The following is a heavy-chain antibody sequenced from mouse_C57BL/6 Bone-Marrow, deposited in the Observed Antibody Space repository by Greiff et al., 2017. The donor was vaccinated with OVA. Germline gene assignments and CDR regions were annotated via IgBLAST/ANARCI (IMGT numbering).Heavy chain of an antibody. CDR3: ARDAYDGYYWYFDV. D-gene: IGHD2-3*01. V-gene: IGHV3-6*01. Sequence: EVQLQESGPGLVKPFQSLSLTCSVTGYSITSGYYWNWIRQFPGNKLEWMGYISYDGSNNYNPSLKNRISITRDTSKNQFFLKLNSVTTEDTATYYCARDAYDGYYWYFDVWGTGTTVTVSS. CDR2: ISYDGSN. J-gene: IGHJ1*03. CDR1: GYSITSGYY.